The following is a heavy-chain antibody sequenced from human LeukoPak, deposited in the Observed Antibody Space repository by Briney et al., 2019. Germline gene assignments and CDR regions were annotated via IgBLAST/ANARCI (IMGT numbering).Heavy chain of an antibody. CDR1: GGSLNNNY. Sequence: PSETLSLTCTVSGGSLNNNYWSWVRQPPGKGLEWIGYISYSRSTNYNPSLESRVSISMASSRAQFSLQVNSVTAADTAVYYCARGDSSGYDPLNWFDPWGQGTLVTVSS. D-gene: IGHD3-22*01. CDR2: ISYSRST. J-gene: IGHJ5*02. CDR3: ARGDSSGYDPLNWFDP. V-gene: IGHV4-59*08.